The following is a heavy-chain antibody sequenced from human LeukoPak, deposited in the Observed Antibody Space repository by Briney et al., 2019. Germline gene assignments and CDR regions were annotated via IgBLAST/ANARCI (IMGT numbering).Heavy chain of an antibody. V-gene: IGHV3-7*01. CDR1: GFTFRDYW. D-gene: IGHD4-11*01. CDR2: IKQDGSEK. CDR3: ARGGVTTVTY. Sequence: GGSLRLSCAASGFTFRDYWMSWVRRAPGKGLEWVANIKQDGSEKNYVDSVKGRYTISRDNAKNSLYLQMNSLRAEDTAVYYCARGGVTTVTYWGQGTLVTVSS. J-gene: IGHJ4*02.